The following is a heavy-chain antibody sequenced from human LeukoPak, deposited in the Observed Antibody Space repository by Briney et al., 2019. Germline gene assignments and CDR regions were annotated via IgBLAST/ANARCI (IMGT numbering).Heavy chain of an antibody. Sequence: SETLSLTCTVSGGSISSSSYYWGWIRQPPGKGLEWIGSIYYSGSTYYNPSLKSRVTISVDTSKNQFSLKLSSVTAADTAVYYCARVRGSLPVDYWGQGTLVTVSS. J-gene: IGHJ4*02. CDR3: ARVRGSLPVDY. CDR2: IYYSGST. V-gene: IGHV4-39*07. D-gene: IGHD3-16*01. CDR1: GGSISSSSYY.